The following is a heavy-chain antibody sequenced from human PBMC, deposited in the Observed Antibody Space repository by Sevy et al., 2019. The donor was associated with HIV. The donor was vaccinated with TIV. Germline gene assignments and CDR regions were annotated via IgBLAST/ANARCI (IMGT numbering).Heavy chain of an antibody. Sequence: GGSLRLSCTASGFTFGDYAMSWFRQAPGKGLEWVGFIRSKAYGGTTEYAASVKGRFTISRDDSKSIAYLQMNSLKTEDTAVYYCTRDGYSQPVGDASDIWGQGTMVTVSS. CDR1: GFTFGDYA. J-gene: IGHJ3*02. CDR3: TRDGYSQPVGDASDI. V-gene: IGHV3-49*03. D-gene: IGHD6-25*01. CDR2: IRSKAYGGTT.